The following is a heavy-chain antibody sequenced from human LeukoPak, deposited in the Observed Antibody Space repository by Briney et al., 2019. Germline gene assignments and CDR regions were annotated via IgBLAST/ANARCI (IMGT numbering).Heavy chain of an antibody. CDR1: GGSISSYY. D-gene: IGHD3-9*01. CDR3: ARGFVLRYFDWLPYFDY. J-gene: IGHJ4*02. CDR2: IYYSGGT. Sequence: SETLSLTCTVSGGSISSYYWSWIRQPPGKGLEWIGYIYYSGGTNYNPSLKSRVTISVDTSKNQFSLKLSSVTAADTAVYYCARGFVLRYFDWLPYFDYWGQGTLVTVSS. V-gene: IGHV4-59*12.